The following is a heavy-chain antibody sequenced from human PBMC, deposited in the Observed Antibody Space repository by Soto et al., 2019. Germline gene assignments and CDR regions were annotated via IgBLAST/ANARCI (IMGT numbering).Heavy chain of an antibody. CDR3: ARDRGDYAGYYYYGMDV. J-gene: IGHJ6*02. CDR2: IYYSGST. D-gene: IGHD4-17*01. CDR1: GGSISSYY. V-gene: IGHV4-59*01. Sequence: SETLSLTCTVSGGSISSYYWSWIRQPPGKGLEWIGYIYYSGSTNYNPSLKSRVTISVDTSKNQFSLKLSSVTAADTAVYYCARDRGDYAGYYYYGMDVWGQGTTVTVSS.